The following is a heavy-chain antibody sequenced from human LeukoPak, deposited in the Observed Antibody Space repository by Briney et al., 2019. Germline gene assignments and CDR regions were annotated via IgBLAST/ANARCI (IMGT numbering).Heavy chain of an antibody. J-gene: IGHJ4*02. CDR1: GGSFSGYY. CDR2: INHSGST. V-gene: IGHV4-34*01. D-gene: IGHD3-9*01. Sequence: SETLSLTCAVYGGSFSGYYWSWIRQPPGKGLEWIGEINHSGSTNYNPSLKSRVTISVDTSKNQFSLKLSSVAAADTAVYYCARGVGNILTGYSLDYWGQGTLVTVSS. CDR3: ARGVGNILTGYSLDY.